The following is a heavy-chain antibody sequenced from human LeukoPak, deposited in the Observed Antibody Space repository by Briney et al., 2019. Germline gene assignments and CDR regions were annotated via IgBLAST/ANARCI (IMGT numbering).Heavy chain of an antibody. J-gene: IGHJ4*02. CDR3: VKDPDCSGGSCAPGYFDY. CDR1: GFTFSSYA. V-gene: IGHV3-64D*06. CDR2: ISSNGGST. D-gene: IGHD2-15*01. Sequence: GGSQRLSCSASGFTFSSYAMHWVRQAPGKGLESVSPISSNGGSTFYADSVKGRFPISRDNSKNTLYLQMSSLRAEDTAVYYCVKDPDCSGGSCAPGYFDYWGQGTLVTVSS.